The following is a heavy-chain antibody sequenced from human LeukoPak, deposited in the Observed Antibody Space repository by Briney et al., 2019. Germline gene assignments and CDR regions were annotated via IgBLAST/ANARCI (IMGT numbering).Heavy chain of an antibody. J-gene: IGHJ3*02. Sequence: GGSLRLSCVASGFTFRSYGMHWVRQAPGKGLEWVAVISNDGSNKYYADSVKGRFTISRDNSKNTLYLQMNSLRAEDTAVYYCAKGRGAFDIWGQGTMVTVSS. CDR3: AKGRGAFDI. CDR1: GFTFRSYG. V-gene: IGHV3-30*18. CDR2: ISNDGSNK. D-gene: IGHD3-10*01.